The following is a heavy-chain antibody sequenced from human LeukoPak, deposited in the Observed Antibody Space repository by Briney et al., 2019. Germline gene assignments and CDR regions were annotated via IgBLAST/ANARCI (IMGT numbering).Heavy chain of an antibody. CDR1: GGSFSGYY. J-gene: IGHJ5*02. D-gene: IGHD3-16*02. V-gene: IGHV4-34*01. CDR3: ARVRGYDYVWGSYRSNWFDP. CDR2: INHSGST. Sequence: SETLSLTCAVYGGSFSGYYWNWIRQPPGKGLEWIGEINHSGSTNYNPSLKSRVTISVDTSKNQFSLKLSSVTAADTAVYYCARVRGYDYVWGSYRSNWFDPWGQGTLVTVSS.